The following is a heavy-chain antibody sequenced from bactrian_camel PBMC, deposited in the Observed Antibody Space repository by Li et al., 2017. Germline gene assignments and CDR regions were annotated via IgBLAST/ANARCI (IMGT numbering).Heavy chain of an antibody. CDR3: AADPPCWDGLGAPERFPR. D-gene: IGHD5*01. Sequence: HVQLVESGGGSVRAGGSLRLSCAASGFTRSSYCMGWFRQAPGKQREGITTIDSNGSPSHVPSVKGRFTISRDDAKNTVYLQMNSLKPEDTAMYYCAADPPCWDGLGAPERFPRWGQGTQVTV. V-gene: IGHV3S53*01. CDR1: GFTRSSYC. CDR2: IDSNGSP. J-gene: IGHJ4*01.